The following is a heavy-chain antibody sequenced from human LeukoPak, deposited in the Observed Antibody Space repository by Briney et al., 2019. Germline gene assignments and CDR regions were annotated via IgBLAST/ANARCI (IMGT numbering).Heavy chain of an antibody. Sequence: SETLSLTCAVYGGSFSGYDWSWIRQPPGKGLEWIGEINHSGSTNYNPSLKSRVTISVDTSKNQFSLKLSSVTAADTAVYYCARTAGYFDLSGDYWGQGTLVTVSS. CDR1: GGSFSGYD. CDR3: ARTAGYFDLSGDY. V-gene: IGHV4-34*01. CDR2: INHSGST. J-gene: IGHJ4*02. D-gene: IGHD3-9*01.